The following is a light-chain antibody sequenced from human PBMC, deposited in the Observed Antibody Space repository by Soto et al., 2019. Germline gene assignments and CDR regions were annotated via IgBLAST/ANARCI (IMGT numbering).Light chain of an antibody. CDR3: TTWDDSLRGVV. J-gene: IGLJ2*01. Sequence: QSVLTQPPSASGASGQGVTISCSGGISNIGSNYVFWYQQLPGAAPKLLIHRNNQRPSGVSDRFSGSKSGVFASLAISGLRSEDEADYYCTTWDDSLRGVVFGGGTKLTVL. V-gene: IGLV1-47*01. CDR2: RNN. CDR1: ISNIGSNY.